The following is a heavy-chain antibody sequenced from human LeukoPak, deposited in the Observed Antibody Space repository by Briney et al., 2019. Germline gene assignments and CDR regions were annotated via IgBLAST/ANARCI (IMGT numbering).Heavy chain of an antibody. CDR2: IKQDGSEK. D-gene: IGHD1-1*01. Sequence: GGSLRLSCAASGFTFSSYWMSWVRQAPGKGLEWVANIKQDGSEKYYVDSVKGRFTISRDNAKNSLYLQMNSLRAEDTAVYYCARSTGLADYYFDYWGQGTLVTVSS. CDR1: GFTFSSYW. V-gene: IGHV3-7*03. CDR3: ARSTGLADYYFDY. J-gene: IGHJ4*02.